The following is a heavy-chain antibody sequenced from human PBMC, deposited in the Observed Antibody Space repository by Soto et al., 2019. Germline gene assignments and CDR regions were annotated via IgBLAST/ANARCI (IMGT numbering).Heavy chain of an antibody. CDR1: GFTFSTYG. CDR2: IWYDGSNK. J-gene: IGHJ1*01. CDR3: ARKREVYASGEEYFQH. D-gene: IGHD2-8*01. V-gene: IGHV3-33*01. Sequence: QVQLVESGGGVVQPGRSLRLSCAASGFTFSTYGMHWVRQAPGKGLEWVAVIWYDGSNKYYADSVKGRFTISRDNSKNTLYLQMNSLRADDTAVYYCARKREVYASGEEYFQHWGQGTLVTVSS.